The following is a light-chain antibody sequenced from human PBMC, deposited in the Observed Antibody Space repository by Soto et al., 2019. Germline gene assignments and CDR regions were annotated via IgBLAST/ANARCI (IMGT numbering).Light chain of an antibody. Sequence: QSVLAQPPSASGTHGQRVTISCSGSSSNIGRNTVNWYQQLPGTAPKLLIYSNNHRPSGVPDRFSGSKSGTSASLALRGLQAEDEADYYCAAWDDSLKGVVFGGGTTLTVL. CDR1: SSNIGRNT. CDR2: SNN. V-gene: IGLV1-44*01. J-gene: IGLJ3*02. CDR3: AAWDDSLKGVV.